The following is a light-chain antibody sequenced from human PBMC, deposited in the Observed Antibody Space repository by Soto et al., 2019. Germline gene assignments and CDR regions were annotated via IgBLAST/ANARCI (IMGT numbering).Light chain of an antibody. CDR3: TSYTSSSTPYV. J-gene: IGLJ1*01. Sequence: QSVLTQPASVSGSPGQSITISCTGTSGDIGSYNRVSWYQQHPGKAPKLIIYEVTDRPSGISNRFSGSKSGNTASLTITGLRAEDEGYYYCTSYTSSSTPYVFGTGTKLTVL. CDR2: EVT. CDR1: SGDIGSYNR. V-gene: IGLV2-14*01.